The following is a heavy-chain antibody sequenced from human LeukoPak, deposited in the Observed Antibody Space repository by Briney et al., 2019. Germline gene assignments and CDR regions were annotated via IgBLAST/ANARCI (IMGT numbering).Heavy chain of an antibody. Sequence: SETLSLTCGVYGGSFSGFYWSWLRQPPGKGLEWIGEIDQSGTTNYNPSLKSRVTISVDPSKKQFSLTLTSMTAADTAVYYCARPPPPGYCSGGSCYWVHDLDPWGQGTLVTVSS. CDR2: IDQSGTT. V-gene: IGHV4-34*01. D-gene: IGHD2-15*01. CDR3: ARPPPPGYCSGGSCYWVHDLDP. CDR1: GGSFSGFY. J-gene: IGHJ5*02.